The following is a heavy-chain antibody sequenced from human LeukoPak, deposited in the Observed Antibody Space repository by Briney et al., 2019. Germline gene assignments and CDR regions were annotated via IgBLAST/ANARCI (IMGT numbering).Heavy chain of an antibody. CDR3: ARSQRRTTEFNY. V-gene: IGHV4-39*07. Sequence: SETLSLTCTVSGGSITSSSHYWDWIRQPPGKGLEWIGNIYYTGSTYFNPSLESRVTISVDTSKNQFSLKLSSVTAADTAVYYCARSQRRTTEFNYWGQGTLVTVSS. D-gene: IGHD2/OR15-2a*01. J-gene: IGHJ4*02. CDR2: IYYTGST. CDR1: GGSITSSSHY.